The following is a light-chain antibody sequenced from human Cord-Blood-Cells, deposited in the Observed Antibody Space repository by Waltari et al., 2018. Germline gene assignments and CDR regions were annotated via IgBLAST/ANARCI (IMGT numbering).Light chain of an antibody. V-gene: IGKV4-1*01. J-gene: IGKJ3*01. CDR2: WAS. CDR3: QQYYSTPLT. CDR1: QSVLYNSNNKNY. Sequence: DIVMTQSPDSLAVSLGARATINCKSSQSVLYNSNNKNYLAWYQQKSGQPPKLLIYWASTRESGVPDRFSGSGSGTAFTLTISSLQAEDVAVYYCQQYYSTPLTFGPGTKVDIK.